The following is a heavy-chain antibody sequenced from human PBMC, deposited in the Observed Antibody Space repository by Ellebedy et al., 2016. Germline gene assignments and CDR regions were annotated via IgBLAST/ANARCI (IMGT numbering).Heavy chain of an antibody. CDR2: ISGSGGST. CDR3: AKVDPDAFDI. J-gene: IGHJ3*02. V-gene: IGHV3-23*01. CDR1: GFTFSSYA. Sequence: GESLKISXAASGFTFSSYAMSWVRQAPGKGLEWVSAISGSGGSTYYADSVKGRFTISRDNSKNTLYLQMNSLRAEDTAVYYCAKVDPDAFDIWGQGTMVTVSS.